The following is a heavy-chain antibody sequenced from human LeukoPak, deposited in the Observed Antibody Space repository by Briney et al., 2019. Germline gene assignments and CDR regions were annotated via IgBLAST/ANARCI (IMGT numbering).Heavy chain of an antibody. V-gene: IGHV3-21*01. Sequence: TGRCLSLSCAASGFTFRRYSMNWVRQAPGKGLEWGSAISNSSSDIYYADSVRDRFTFYRHNDKNSLHVNMNSVIAAHTPVFHCARESFRVAVAIDDRGQGSLVT. CDR2: ISNSSSDI. D-gene: IGHD6-19*01. CDR3: ARESFRVAVAIDD. CDR1: GFTFRRYS. J-gene: IGHJ4*02.